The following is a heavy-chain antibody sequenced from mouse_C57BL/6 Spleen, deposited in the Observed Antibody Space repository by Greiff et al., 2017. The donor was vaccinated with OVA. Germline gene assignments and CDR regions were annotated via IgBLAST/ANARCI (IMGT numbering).Heavy chain of an antibody. Sequence: VQLKESGPELVKPGASVKIPCKASGYTFTDYNMDWVKQSHGKSLEWIGDINPNNGGTIYNQKFKGKATLTVDKSSSTAYMELRSLTSEDTAVYYCARPGDGYDAMDYWGQGTSVTVSS. D-gene: IGHD2-3*01. CDR2: INPNNGGT. V-gene: IGHV1-18*01. CDR1: GYTFTDYN. CDR3: ARPGDGYDAMDY. J-gene: IGHJ4*01.